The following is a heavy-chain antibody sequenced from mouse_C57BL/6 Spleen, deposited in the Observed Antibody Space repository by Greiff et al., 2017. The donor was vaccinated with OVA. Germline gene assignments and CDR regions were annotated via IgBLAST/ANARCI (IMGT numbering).Heavy chain of an antibody. CDR2: INSDGGST. V-gene: IGHV5-2*01. Sequence: EVKVVESGGGLVQPGESLKLSCESNEYEFPSHDMSWVRKTPEKRLELVAAINSDGGSTYYPDTMERRFIISRDNTKKTLYLQMSSLRSEDTALYYCARRGLGRGYWYFDVWGTGTTVTVSS. D-gene: IGHD4-1*01. J-gene: IGHJ1*03. CDR3: ARRGLGRGYWYFDV. CDR1: EYEFPSHD.